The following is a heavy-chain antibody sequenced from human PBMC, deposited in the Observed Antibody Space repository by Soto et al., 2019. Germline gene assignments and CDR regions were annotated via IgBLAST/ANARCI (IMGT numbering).Heavy chain of an antibody. Sequence: QVQLQESGPGLVKPSETLSLTCTVSGGSISSYYWSWIRQPPGKGLEWNGYIYYSGRTNYNPSINSRVTISVDTSKNQFSLKLSSLTAADTAVYYCARGGYSSGCRCGYFQHWGQGTLVTVSS. V-gene: IGHV4-59*01. J-gene: IGHJ1*01. CDR3: ARGGYSSGCRCGYFQH. D-gene: IGHD6-19*01. CDR1: GGSISSYY. CDR2: IYYSGRT.